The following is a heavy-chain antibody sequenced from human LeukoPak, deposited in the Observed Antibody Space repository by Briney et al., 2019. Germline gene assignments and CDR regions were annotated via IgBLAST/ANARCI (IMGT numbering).Heavy chain of an antibody. J-gene: IGHJ4*02. CDR2: IYYSGST. CDR3: ARDFWSGYYFD. V-gene: IGHV4-31*03. Sequence: PSETLSLTCTVSGGSISSGGYYWSWIRQHPGKGLEWIGYIYYSGSTYYNPSLKSRVTISVDTSKNQFSLKLSSVTAADTAVYYCARDFWSGYYFDWGQGTLVTVSS. CDR1: GGSISSGGYY. D-gene: IGHD3-3*01.